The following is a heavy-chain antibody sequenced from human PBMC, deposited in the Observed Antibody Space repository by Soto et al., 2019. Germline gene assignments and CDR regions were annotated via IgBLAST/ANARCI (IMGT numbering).Heavy chain of an antibody. CDR1: GGSISSGDFY. CDR3: ARGGPTGGSYKYNWFDP. V-gene: IGHV4-30-4*01. Sequence: SETLSLTCTVSGGSISSGDFYWSWIRQPPGRGLEWIGYISYSGSTYYNTSLKSRVTISVDTSKNQFSLKLNSVTAADTAVYYCARGGPTGGSYKYNWFDPWGQGTLVTVSS. J-gene: IGHJ5*02. D-gene: IGHD2-15*01. CDR2: ISYSGST.